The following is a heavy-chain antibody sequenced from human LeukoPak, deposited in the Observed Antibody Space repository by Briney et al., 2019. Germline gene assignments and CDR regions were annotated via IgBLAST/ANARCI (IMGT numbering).Heavy chain of an antibody. Sequence: GGSLRLSCAASGFTFSSYEMNWVRQAPGKGLEWVSYISSSGSTVYYADSVKGRFTISRDNSKSTLSLQMNSLRAEDTAIYYCATYRQVLLPFESWGQGTLVTVSS. J-gene: IGHJ4*02. CDR1: GFTFSSYE. CDR2: ISSSGSTV. D-gene: IGHD2-8*02. V-gene: IGHV3-48*03. CDR3: ATYRQVLLPFES.